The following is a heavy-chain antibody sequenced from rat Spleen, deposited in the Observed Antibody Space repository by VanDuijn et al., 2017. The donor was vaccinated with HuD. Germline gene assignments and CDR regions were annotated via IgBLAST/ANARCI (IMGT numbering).Heavy chain of an antibody. Sequence: EVQLVESDGGLVQPGRSLKLSCAASGFNFSDYYMAWVRQAPTKGLEWVATINYDGSSIYYRDTVKGRFTISRENAKSTLYLQMNSLRSEDTATYYCTTENYWFAYWGQGTLVTVSS. J-gene: IGHJ3*01. CDR3: TTENYWFAY. CDR2: INYDGSSI. D-gene: IGHD1-10*01. V-gene: IGHV5-20*01. CDR1: GFNFSDYY.